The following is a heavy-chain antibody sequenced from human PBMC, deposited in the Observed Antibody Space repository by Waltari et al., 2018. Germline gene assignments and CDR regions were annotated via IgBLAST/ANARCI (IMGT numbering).Heavy chain of an antibody. Sequence: QVQLQESGPGLVKPSETLSLTCTVSGCAISSGGYFWSWIRQPAGKGLEWIGRIYSSGSTSYNPSLNSRVTISADTSKNQFSLRLTSVTAADTAVYYCTRDKAAAGTVWGQGTLVTVSS. V-gene: IGHV4-61*02. D-gene: IGHD6-13*01. CDR2: IYSSGST. J-gene: IGHJ4*02. CDR1: GCAISSGGYF. CDR3: TRDKAAAGTV.